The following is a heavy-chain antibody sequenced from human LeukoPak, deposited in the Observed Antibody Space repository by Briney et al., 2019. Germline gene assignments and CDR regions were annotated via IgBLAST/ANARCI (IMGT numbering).Heavy chain of an antibody. CDR1: GGSISSSNW. CDR3: ARGGYSSGWYFDY. J-gene: IGHJ4*02. V-gene: IGHV4-4*02. CDR2: IYHSGST. Sequence: SATLSLTCAVSGGSISSSNWWSWVRQPPGKGLEWIGEIYHSGSTNYNPSLKSRVTISVDKSKNQFSLKLSSVTAADTAVYYCARGGYSSGWYFDYWGQGTLVTVSS. D-gene: IGHD6-19*01.